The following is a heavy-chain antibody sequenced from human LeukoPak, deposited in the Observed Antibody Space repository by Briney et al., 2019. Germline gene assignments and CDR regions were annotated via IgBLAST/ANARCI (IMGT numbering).Heavy chain of an antibody. CDR2: ISSSADTI. CDR1: GFIFSSDE. CDR3: TKERGPY. Sequence: TGGSLRLSCAASGFIFSSDEMTWVRQAPGKGLESVSFISSSADTILYADSVKGRFTISRDNGKNALYLQMSSLRAEDTAVYYCTKERGPYWGQGTLVTVSS. V-gene: IGHV3-48*03. J-gene: IGHJ4*02.